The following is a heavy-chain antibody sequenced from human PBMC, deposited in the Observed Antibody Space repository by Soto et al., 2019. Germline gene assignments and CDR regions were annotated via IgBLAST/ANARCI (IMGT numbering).Heavy chain of an antibody. J-gene: IGHJ4*02. CDR1: GVTFSRYA. V-gene: IGHV1-69*18. D-gene: IGHD3-16*01. CDR2: IIPVFRTS. Sequence: QVQLVQSGAELKKPGSSVKVSCSASGVTFSRYAFTWVRQAPGQGLEWMGNIIPVFRTSNYAQGFQGSLTISADESTITIYMEMSSLRLEDTAVYFCAKDVSWDGGGGDSWCQGTLVIVSA. CDR3: AKDVSWDGGGGDS.